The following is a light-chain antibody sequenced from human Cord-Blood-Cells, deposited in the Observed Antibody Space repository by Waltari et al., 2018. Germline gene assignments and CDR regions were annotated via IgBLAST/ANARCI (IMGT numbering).Light chain of an antibody. J-gene: IGLJ3*02. V-gene: IGLV1-44*01. CDR2: SNK. CDR1: SPHIGSNT. Sequence: QSVLTQPPSASGTPGQRVTTSCSGSSPHIGSNTVNWNQQLPGTAPKRLIYSNKQRPSGVPDRFSGSKSGTSASLAISGLQSEDEADYYCAAWDDSLNGPVFGGGTKLTVL. CDR3: AAWDDSLNGPV.